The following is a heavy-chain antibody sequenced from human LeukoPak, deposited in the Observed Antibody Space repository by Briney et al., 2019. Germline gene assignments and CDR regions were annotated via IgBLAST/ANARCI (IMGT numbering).Heavy chain of an antibody. J-gene: IGHJ4*02. D-gene: IGHD5-12*01. V-gene: IGHV4-34*01. CDR2: INHSGST. CDR1: GGSFSGYY. CDR3: ARALRAYDIVATIQVLYYFDY. Sequence: SETLSLTCAVYGGSFSGYYWSWIRQPPGKGLEWIGEINHSGSTNYNPSLKSRVTISVDTSKNQFSLKLSSVTAADTAVYYCARALRAYDIVATIQVLYYFDYWGQGTLVTVSS.